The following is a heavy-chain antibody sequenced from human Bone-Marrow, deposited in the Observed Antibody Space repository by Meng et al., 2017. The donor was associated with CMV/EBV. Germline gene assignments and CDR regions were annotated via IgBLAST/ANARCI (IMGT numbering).Heavy chain of an antibody. CDR2: INWNGYTT. CDR3: AKGHWWFDP. V-gene: IGHV3-20*04. CDR1: GFTFEDHG. Sequence: GESLKISCAASGFTFEDHGMNWVRQAPGKGLEWVAGINWNGYTTGYADSVKGRFTVSRDNAKNSLYLQMNSLRAEDTAVYYCAKGHWWFDPWGQGTLVTVSS. J-gene: IGHJ5*02.